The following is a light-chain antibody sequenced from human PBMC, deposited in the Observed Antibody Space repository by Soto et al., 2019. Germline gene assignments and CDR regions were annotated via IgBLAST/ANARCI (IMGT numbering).Light chain of an antibody. Sequence: EIVMTQSPGTLSLSPGERGTLSCRASQNLGTLYLAWFQQKSGQAPRLLIYSASRRATVIPDRFTGSGSGTDFTLTVSILEHEDFAVYYCQQYGSSPFITFGQGTRLEI. CDR1: QNLGTLY. CDR3: QQYGSSPFIT. CDR2: SAS. V-gene: IGKV3-20*01. J-gene: IGKJ5*01.